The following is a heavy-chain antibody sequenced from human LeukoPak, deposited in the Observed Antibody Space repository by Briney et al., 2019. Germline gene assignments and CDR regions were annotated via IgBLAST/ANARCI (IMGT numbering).Heavy chain of an antibody. D-gene: IGHD5-24*01. Sequence: PSETLSLTCAVSGGSISSSNWWSWVRQPPGKGLEWIGEIYHGGNTNYNPSLETRVTISVDKSKNQFSLRLSSVTAADTAVYYCAKLGRRDAYSYFDYWGQGTLVTLSS. CDR3: AKLGRRDAYSYFDY. V-gene: IGHV4-4*02. CDR2: IYHGGNT. J-gene: IGHJ4*02. CDR1: GGSISSSNW.